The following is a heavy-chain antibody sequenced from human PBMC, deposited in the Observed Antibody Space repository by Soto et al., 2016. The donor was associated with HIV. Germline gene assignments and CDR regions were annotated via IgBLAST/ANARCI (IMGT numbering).Heavy chain of an antibody. CDR2: IKSKTDGGTT. J-gene: IGHJ4*02. D-gene: IGHD3-10*01. CDR1: GFTFSNAW. Sequence: EVQLVESGGGLVKPGGSLRLSCAASGFTFSNAWMSWARQAPGKGLEWVGRIKSKTDGGTTDYAAPVKGRFTISRDDSKNTLYLQMNSLKTEDTAVYYCTTRWFGDPTGYWGQGNPGHRLL. V-gene: IGHV3-15*01. CDR3: TTRWFGDPTGY.